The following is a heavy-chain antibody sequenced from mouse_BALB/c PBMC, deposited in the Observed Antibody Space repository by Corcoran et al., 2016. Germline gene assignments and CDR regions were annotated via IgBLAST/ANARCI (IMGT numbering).Heavy chain of an antibody. J-gene: IGHJ4*01. CDR3: ARSGKVFYAMDY. D-gene: IGHD1-3*01. V-gene: IGHV1-18*01. Sequence: EVQLQQSGPELVKPGSSVKISCKASGYSFTGYYMPWVQQSHVKSLEWIGRINPYNGATNYNQNFKDKASLTVDKSSSTAYMELHSLTSEDSAVYYCARSGKVFYAMDYLGQGTSVTVSS. CDR2: INPYNGAT. CDR1: GYSFTGYY.